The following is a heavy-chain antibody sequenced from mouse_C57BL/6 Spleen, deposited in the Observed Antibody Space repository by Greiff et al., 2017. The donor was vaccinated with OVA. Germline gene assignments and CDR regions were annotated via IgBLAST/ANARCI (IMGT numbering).Heavy chain of an antibody. CDR1: GYSFTGYF. J-gene: IGHJ3*01. Sequence: VQLQQSGPELVKPGDSVKISCKASGYSFTGYFMNWVMQSHGKSLEWIGRINPYNGDTFYNQKFKGKATLTVDKSSSTAHMELRSLTSEDSAVYYFASVPSYGAWFAYWGQGTLVTVSA. CDR3: ASVPSYGAWFAY. CDR2: INPYNGDT. D-gene: IGHD1-1*02. V-gene: IGHV1-20*01.